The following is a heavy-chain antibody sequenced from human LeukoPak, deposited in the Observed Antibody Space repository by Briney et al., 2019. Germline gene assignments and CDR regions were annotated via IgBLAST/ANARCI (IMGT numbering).Heavy chain of an antibody. V-gene: IGHV4-59*01. D-gene: IGHD6-19*01. CDR1: GDSISSYY. CDR3: AREYSSGLDY. CDR2: ISYSGST. J-gene: IGHJ4*02. Sequence: SETLSLTCTVSGDSISSYYWSWIRQPPGKGLEWIGYISYSGSTNYNPSLKSRVTISLDTSKNQFSLKLSFVTAADTAVYYCAREYSSGLDYWGQGTLVTVSS.